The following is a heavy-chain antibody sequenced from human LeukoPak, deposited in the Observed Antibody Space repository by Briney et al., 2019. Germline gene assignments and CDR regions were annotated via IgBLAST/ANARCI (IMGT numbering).Heavy chain of an antibody. CDR1: GLTFSSYA. V-gene: IGHV3-23*01. D-gene: IGHD3-22*01. CDR2: ISGSGGST. Sequence: GGSLRLSCAASGLTFSSYAMSWVRQAPGKGLEWVSAISGSGGSTYYADSVKGRFTISRDNSKNTLYLQMNSLRAEDTAVYYCAKDFYYDSSGYYPLVDYWGQGTLVTVSS. J-gene: IGHJ4*02. CDR3: AKDFYYDSSGYYPLVDY.